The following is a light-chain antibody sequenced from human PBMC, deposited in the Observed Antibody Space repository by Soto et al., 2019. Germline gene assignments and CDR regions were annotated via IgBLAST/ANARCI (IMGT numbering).Light chain of an antibody. CDR1: SSNIGSHT. CDR3: AAWDDSLNAGV. J-gene: IGLJ3*02. CDR2: SNN. Sequence: QSVLTQPPSASGTPGQRVTISCSGSSSNIGSHTVNWYQQLPGTAPKLLIYSNNQRPSGVPDRFSGSKSGTSASLAISGLQSEDEADYYCAAWDDSLNAGVFGGGTQLTVL. V-gene: IGLV1-44*01.